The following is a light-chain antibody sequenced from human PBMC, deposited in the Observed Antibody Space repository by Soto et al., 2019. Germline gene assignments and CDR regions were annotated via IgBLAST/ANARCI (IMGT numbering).Light chain of an antibody. CDR2: GAS. CDR1: QSISSSF. CDR3: PTYVRSPPSWT. J-gene: IGKJ1*01. Sequence: ETVLTQSPGTLSLSPGERATLSCRASQSISSSFLAWYQQKPGQAPRLLIYGASSRATGIPDRFSGSGSGTDFTLTISRLEPEDAAVYYCPTYVRSPPSWTFGQGTKVEIK. V-gene: IGKV3-20*01.